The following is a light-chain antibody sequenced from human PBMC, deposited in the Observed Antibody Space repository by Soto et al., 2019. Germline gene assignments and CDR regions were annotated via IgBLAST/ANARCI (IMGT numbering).Light chain of an antibody. CDR2: AAY. CDR3: QQYKTFPFT. Sequence: DIQMTQSPSPLSASVGDRVTITCRASQDIGNDLAWFQQIPGKAPRSLIYAAYTLQSGVTSKFSGTGSGTDFSLTISSLQPEDLGTYYCQQYKTFPFTFGGGTKVEIK. V-gene: IGKV1-16*02. J-gene: IGKJ4*01. CDR1: QDIGND.